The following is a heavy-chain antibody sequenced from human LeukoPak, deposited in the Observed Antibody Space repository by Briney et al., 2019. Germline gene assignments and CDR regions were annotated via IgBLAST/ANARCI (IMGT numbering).Heavy chain of an antibody. Sequence: PGGSLRLSCAASGFTFSNAWMSWVRQAPGKGPEWVGRIKSKTDGGTTDYAAPVKGRFTISRDDSKNTLYLQVNSLKTEDTAVYYCTTDILGDPQDDYWGQGTLVTVSS. D-gene: IGHD2-21*01. CDR2: IKSKTDGGTT. CDR1: GFTFSNAW. CDR3: TTDILGDPQDDY. J-gene: IGHJ4*02. V-gene: IGHV3-15*01.